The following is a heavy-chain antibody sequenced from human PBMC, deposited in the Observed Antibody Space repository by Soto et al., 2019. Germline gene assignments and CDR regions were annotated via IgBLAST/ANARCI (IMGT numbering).Heavy chain of an antibody. CDR1: GFTFSDYY. CDR2: ITYNGDTI. Sequence: QVQLVESGGGLVKPGGSLRLSCAASGFTFSDYYMTWIRQAPGKGLEWLSYITYNGDTIYYADCVKGRFTISRDNADNSLYLEMNSLRANDTAIYYCARLRPTNTGGTFDIWAQGTMVTVSA. V-gene: IGHV3-11*01. D-gene: IGHD3-16*01. J-gene: IGHJ3*02. CDR3: ARLRPTNTGGTFDI.